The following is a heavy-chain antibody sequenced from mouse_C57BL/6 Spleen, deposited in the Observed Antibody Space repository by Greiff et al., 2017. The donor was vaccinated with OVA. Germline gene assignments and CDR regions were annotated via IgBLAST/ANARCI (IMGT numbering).Heavy chain of an antibody. CDR3: ARNRQLRYYYAMDY. CDR2: ISSGSSTI. J-gene: IGHJ4*01. D-gene: IGHD3-2*02. V-gene: IGHV5-17*01. Sequence: EVKLVESGGGLVKPGGSLKLSCAASGFTFSDYGMHWVRQAPEKGLEWVAYISSGSSTIYYADTVKGRFTISRDNAKNTLFLQMTSLRSEDTAMYYCARNRQLRYYYAMDYWGQGTSVTVSS. CDR1: GFTFSDYG.